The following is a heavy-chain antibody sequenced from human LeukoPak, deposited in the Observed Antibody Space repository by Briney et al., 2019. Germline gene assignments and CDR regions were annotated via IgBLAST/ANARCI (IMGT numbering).Heavy chain of an antibody. CDR1: GFTFSSYS. J-gene: IGHJ4*02. Sequence: PGGSLRLSCAASGFTFSSYSMNWVRQAPGKGLEWVSSISSSSSYINYADSVKGRFTISRDNAKNSLYLQMNSLRAEDTAVYYCARETPAPSYGYDYWGQGTLVTVSS. CDR2: ISSSSSYI. V-gene: IGHV3-21*01. D-gene: IGHD5-18*01. CDR3: ARETPAPSYGYDY.